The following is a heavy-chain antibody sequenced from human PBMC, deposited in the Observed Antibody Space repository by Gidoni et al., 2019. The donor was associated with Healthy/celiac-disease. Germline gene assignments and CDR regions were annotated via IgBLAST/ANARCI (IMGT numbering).Heavy chain of an antibody. V-gene: IGHV1-69*06. CDR1: GGTFSSYS. Sequence: QVQLVQSGAEVKKHGSSVKVSCKASGGTFSSYSISWVRQAPGQGLEWMGGIIPIFGTANYAQKFQGRVTITADKSTSTAYMELSSLRSEDTAVYYCARTQRRFGELSVLDYWGQGTLVTVSS. D-gene: IGHD3-10*01. CDR3: ARTQRRFGELSVLDY. J-gene: IGHJ4*02. CDR2: IIPIFGTA.